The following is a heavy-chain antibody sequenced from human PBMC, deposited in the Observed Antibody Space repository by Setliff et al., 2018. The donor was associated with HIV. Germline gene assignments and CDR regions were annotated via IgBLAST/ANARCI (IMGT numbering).Heavy chain of an antibody. CDR2: IDWDDDK. CDR3: ARIHSSADYYYMDV. Sequence: SGPTLVNPTQTLTLTCTFSGFSLSTSGMCVSWIRQPPGKALEWLARIDWDDDKYYSTSLKTRLTVSKDTSKNQVVLTMTNMDPVDTATYYCARIHSSADYYYMDVWGKGTTVTSP. V-gene: IGHV2-70*11. D-gene: IGHD6-19*01. CDR1: GFSLSTSGMC. J-gene: IGHJ6*03.